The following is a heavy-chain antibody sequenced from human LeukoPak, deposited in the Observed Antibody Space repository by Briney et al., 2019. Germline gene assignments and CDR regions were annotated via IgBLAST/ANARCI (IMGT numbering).Heavy chain of an antibody. Sequence: SETLSLTCTVSGGSISSYYWSWIRQPPGKGLEWIGYIYYSGSTNYNPSLKSRVPISVDTSKNQFSLKLSSVTAADTAVYYCARDAGYGYSFFDYWGQGTLVTVSS. CDR2: IYYSGST. CDR1: GGSISSYY. V-gene: IGHV4-59*01. J-gene: IGHJ4*02. D-gene: IGHD2-21*01. CDR3: ARDAGYGYSFFDY.